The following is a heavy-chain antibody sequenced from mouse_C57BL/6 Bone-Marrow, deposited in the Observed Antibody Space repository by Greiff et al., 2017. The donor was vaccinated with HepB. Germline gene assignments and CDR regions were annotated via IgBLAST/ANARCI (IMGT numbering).Heavy chain of an antibody. Sequence: VQLQESGPGLVQPSQSLSITCTVSGFSFTSYGVHWVRQSPGKGLEWLGVIWRGGSTDYNAAFMSRLSITKDNSKSQVFFKMNSLQADDTAIYYCAKPYYDYDWFAYWGQGTLVTVSA. D-gene: IGHD2-4*01. CDR1: GFSFTSYG. CDR3: AKPYYDYDWFAY. V-gene: IGHV2-5*01. CDR2: IWRGGST. J-gene: IGHJ3*01.